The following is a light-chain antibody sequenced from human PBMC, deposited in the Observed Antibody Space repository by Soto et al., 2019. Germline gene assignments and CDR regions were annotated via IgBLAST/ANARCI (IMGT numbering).Light chain of an antibody. CDR1: RSISIY. V-gene: IGKV1-39*01. Sequence: DIQMTQSPSSLSASVGDRVTITCRASRSISIYLNWFQQKPGKAPNLLIYAASSLQSGVPSRFSGSGSGTDFTLTISSLQPVDFATFYCQQSYSTPNTFGQGTKLEIK. J-gene: IGKJ2*01. CDR3: QQSYSTPNT. CDR2: AAS.